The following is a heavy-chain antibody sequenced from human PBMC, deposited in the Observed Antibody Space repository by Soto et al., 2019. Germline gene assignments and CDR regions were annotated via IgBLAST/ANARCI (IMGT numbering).Heavy chain of an antibody. J-gene: IGHJ6*02. CDR1: GYTFTSYA. Sequence: ASVKVSCKASGYTFTSYAMHWVRQAPGQRLEWMGWINAGNGNTKYSQKFQGRVTITRDTSASTAYMELSSLRSEDTAVCYSVRGVSSTAMVTGVVSYYYYYGMDVWGQGTTVTVSS. CDR3: VRGVSSTAMVTGVVSYYYYYGMDV. CDR2: INAGNGNT. V-gene: IGHV1-3*01. D-gene: IGHD5-18*01.